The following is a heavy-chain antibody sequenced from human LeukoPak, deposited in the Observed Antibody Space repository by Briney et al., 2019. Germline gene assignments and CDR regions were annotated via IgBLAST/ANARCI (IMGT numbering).Heavy chain of an antibody. V-gene: IGHV3-21*01. CDR2: ISSSSGYI. D-gene: IGHD2-15*01. CDR1: GFTFSSYS. Sequence: GGSLRLSCAASGFTFSSYSMNWVRRAPGKGLEWVSSISSSSGYIYYADSVKGRFTISRDNAKNSLYLKMNSLRAEDTAVYYCARDPGYCSGGSCRYFDYWGQGTLVTVSS. CDR3: ARDPGYCSGGSCRYFDY. J-gene: IGHJ4*02.